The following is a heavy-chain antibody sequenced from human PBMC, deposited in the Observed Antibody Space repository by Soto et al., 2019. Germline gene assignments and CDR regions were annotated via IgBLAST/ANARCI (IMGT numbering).Heavy chain of an antibody. CDR2: IIPIFGTA. CDR1: VGSFGSHA. CDR3: AKEGDIVVVPAALNSTNNYYCYCGMDV. J-gene: IGHJ6*02. V-gene: IGHV1-69*13. Sequence: SEEVACEASVGSFGSHANSWVRQAPGHGLEWMGEIIPIFGTANYAQKFQGRVTITADESTSTAYMGLSSLRSEDTAVYYCAKEGDIVVVPAALNSTNNYYCYCGMDVWGQGTTATVSS. D-gene: IGHD2-2*01.